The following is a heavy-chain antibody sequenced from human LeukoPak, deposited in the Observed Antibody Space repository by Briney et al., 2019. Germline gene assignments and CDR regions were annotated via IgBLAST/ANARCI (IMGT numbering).Heavy chain of an antibody. CDR3: ARGQWLPFDVFDI. J-gene: IGHJ3*02. CDR1: RFTFSTSW. Sequence: GGSLRLSCAASRFTFSTSWMGWVPQAPGRGLEWVANIKKDGSEKYYLDSVRGRFTISRDNAKNSLYLQMNSLRVEDTAVYYCARGQWLPFDVFDIWGQGTMVTVSS. V-gene: IGHV3-7*01. D-gene: IGHD6-19*01. CDR2: IKKDGSEK.